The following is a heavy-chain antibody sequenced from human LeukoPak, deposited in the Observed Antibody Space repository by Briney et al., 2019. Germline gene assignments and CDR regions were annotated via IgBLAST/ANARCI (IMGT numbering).Heavy chain of an antibody. CDR2: ISADSGNT. CDR3: FRTVFGTYNSSRYYYSYFDY. J-gene: IGHJ4*02. V-gene: IGHV1-18*01. D-gene: IGHD3-22*01. Sequence: ASVKVSCEASGFTFSSYGMNWVRQAPGQGLEWVGLISADSGNTNYAQKLQGRVTMSTDTSKSTAYMQMRSLRSDDEAVYYCFRTVFGTYNSSRYYYSYFDYWGQGTLVTVSS. CDR1: GFTFSSYG.